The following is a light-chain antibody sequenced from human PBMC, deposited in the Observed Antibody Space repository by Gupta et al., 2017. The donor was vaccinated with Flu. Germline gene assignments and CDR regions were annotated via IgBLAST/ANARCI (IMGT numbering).Light chain of an antibody. Sequence: DIVMTQSPLSLPVTPGESASISCRSSQSLLSSNGNNYLDWYLQKPGQSPQLLIYLGSNRASGVPDRFSGSESGTDFTLKISRVEADDVGVYYCRQALRSPLTFGGGTKVEIK. CDR3: RQALRSPLT. V-gene: IGKV2-28*01. CDR1: QSLLSSNGNNY. J-gene: IGKJ4*01. CDR2: LGS.